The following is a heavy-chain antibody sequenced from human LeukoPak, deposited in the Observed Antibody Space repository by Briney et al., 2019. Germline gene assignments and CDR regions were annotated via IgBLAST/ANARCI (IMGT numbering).Heavy chain of an antibody. D-gene: IGHD4-17*01. J-gene: IGHJ6*02. CDR1: GFTFSSYA. CDR3: AREYGDEIFGMDV. V-gene: IGHV3-30-3*01. CDR2: ISYDGGNK. Sequence: GRSLRLSCAASGFTFSSYAMHWVRQAPGKGLEWVAVISYDGGNKYYADSVKGRFTISRDNSKNTLYLQMNSLRAEDTAVYHCAREYGDEIFGMDVWGQGTTVTVSS.